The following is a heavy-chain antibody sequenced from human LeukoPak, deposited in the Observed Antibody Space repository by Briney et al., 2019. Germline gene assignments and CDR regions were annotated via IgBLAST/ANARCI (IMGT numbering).Heavy chain of an antibody. CDR3: ARDLRLRYFDWDLSYYYGMDV. D-gene: IGHD3-9*01. V-gene: IGHV3-30-3*01. CDR1: GFTFSSYA. CDR2: ISYDGSNK. Sequence: PGGSLRLSCAASGFTFSSYAMHWVRQAPGKGLEWVAVISYDGSNKYYADSVKGRFTISRDNSKNALYLQMNSLRAEDTAVYYCARDLRLRYFDWDLSYYYGMDVWGQGTTVTVSS. J-gene: IGHJ6*02.